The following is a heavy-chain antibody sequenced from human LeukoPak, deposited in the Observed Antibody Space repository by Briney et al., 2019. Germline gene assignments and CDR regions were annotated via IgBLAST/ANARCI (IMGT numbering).Heavy chain of an antibody. Sequence: ASVKVSCKASGYTFTGYYIHWVRQAPGHGLEWMGRINPNSGGTNFAQKFQGRVTTARDTSINTAYMELSRLRSDDTAVFYCATFMILDEGDFDIWGQGTMVTVSS. CDR1: GYTFTGYY. V-gene: IGHV1-2*06. J-gene: IGHJ3*02. CDR3: ATFMILDEGDFDI. CDR2: INPNSGGT. D-gene: IGHD3-16*01.